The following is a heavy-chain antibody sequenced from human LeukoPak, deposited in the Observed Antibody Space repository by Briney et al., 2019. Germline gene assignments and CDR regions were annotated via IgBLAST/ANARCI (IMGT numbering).Heavy chain of an antibody. J-gene: IGHJ4*02. D-gene: IGHD3-10*01. V-gene: IGHV3-30-3*01. CDR2: TSSDLNVK. Sequence: GGSLRLSCAASGFTFRNYVIRWVRQAPGKGLEWVAVTSSDLNVKLYADFVKGRFTISRDNSRSTLYLQMNSLRPEDTAIYYCAREGYYGSGSPPSLYFDYWGQGTLVTVSS. CDR1: GFTFRNYV. CDR3: AREGYYGSGSPPSLYFDY.